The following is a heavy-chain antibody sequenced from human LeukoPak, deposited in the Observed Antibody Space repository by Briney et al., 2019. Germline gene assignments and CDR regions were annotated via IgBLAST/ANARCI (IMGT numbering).Heavy chain of an antibody. CDR1: GGSISSGDYY. D-gene: IGHD4-17*01. V-gene: IGHV4-30-4*01. J-gene: IGHJ4*02. CDR2: IYYSGST. Sequence: SETLSLTCTVSGGSISSGDYYWSWIRRPPGKGLEWIGYIYYSGSTYYNPSLKSRVTISVDTSKNQFSLKLSSVTAADTAVYYCARDPHYGDYSDYWGQGTLVTVSS. CDR3: ARDPHYGDYSDY.